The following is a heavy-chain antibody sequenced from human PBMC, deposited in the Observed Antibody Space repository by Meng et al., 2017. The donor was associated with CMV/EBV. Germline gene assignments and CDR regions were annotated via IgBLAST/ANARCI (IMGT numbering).Heavy chain of an antibody. J-gene: IGHJ4*02. D-gene: IGHD6-6*01. CDR1: GFTFDDYA. V-gene: IGHV3-9*01. CDR3: AKDPALRGSSSPPAFDY. CDR2: ISWNSGSI. Sequence: GGSLRLSCAASGFTFDDYAMHWVRQAPGKGLEWVSGISWNSGSICYADSVKGRFTISRDNAKNSLYLQMNSLRAEDTALYYCAKDPALRGSSSPPAFDYWGQGTLVTVSS.